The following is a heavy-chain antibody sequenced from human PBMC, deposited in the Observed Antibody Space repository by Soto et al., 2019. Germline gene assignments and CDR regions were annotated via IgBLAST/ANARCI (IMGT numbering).Heavy chain of an antibody. D-gene: IGHD3-16*01. CDR2: ISYDGSNK. CDR1: GVTFSSNS. CDR3: AKDLGSEGFCLRSYYDGMDV. J-gene: IGHJ6*02. Sequence: PGGALRLSCADSGVTFSSNSKHWVRQAPAKGLEWVAVISYDGSNKYYADSVQGRFTTSRDNSTNTLYLQMHSLVAEDTAVYYCAKDLGSEGFCLRSYYDGMDVWGQGAPVTVSS. V-gene: IGHV3-30*18.